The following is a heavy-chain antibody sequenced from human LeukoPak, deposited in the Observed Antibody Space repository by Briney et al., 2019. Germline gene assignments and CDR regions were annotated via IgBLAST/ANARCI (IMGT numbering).Heavy chain of an antibody. CDR1: GGSISSGIYY. Sequence: SETLSLTCTVSGGSISSGIYYWSWIRQPAGKGLEWIGRIYTSGNTNYNPSLKSRVTISVDTSKNQFSLKLSSVTAADTAVYYCASSYYDFWSGYYPPDYWGQGTLVTVSS. CDR2: IYTSGNT. D-gene: IGHD3-3*01. CDR3: ASSYYDFWSGYYPPDY. J-gene: IGHJ4*02. V-gene: IGHV4-61*02.